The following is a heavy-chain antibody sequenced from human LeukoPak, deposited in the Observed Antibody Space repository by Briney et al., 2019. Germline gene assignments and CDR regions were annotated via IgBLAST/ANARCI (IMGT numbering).Heavy chain of an antibody. D-gene: IGHD3-22*01. CDR1: GFPFSSYA. CDR3: ARGRYYYDSSGYYPLGY. Sequence: GGSLRLSCAASGFPFSSYAMSWVRQAPGKGLEWVSAISGSGGSTYYADSVKGRFTISRDNSKNTLYLQMNSLRAEDTAVYYCARGRYYYDSSGYYPLGYWDQGTLVSVSS. CDR2: ISGSGGST. V-gene: IGHV3-23*01. J-gene: IGHJ4*02.